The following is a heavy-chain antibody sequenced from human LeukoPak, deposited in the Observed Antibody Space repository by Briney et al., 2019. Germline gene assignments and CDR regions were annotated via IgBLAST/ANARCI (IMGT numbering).Heavy chain of an antibody. CDR1: GFTFSSYY. D-gene: IGHD2/OR15-2a*01. Sequence: PAGSLTLSCAASGFTFSSYYMHWVRQTPGKGLEWVAVINRGGNTYYNASLKGRFTISRDISKNTLPLQMNSPTAADTAVYYCARGGNKEFDYWGQGALVTVSS. CDR3: ARGGNKEFDY. CDR2: INRGGNT. J-gene: IGHJ4*02. V-gene: IGHV3-53*01.